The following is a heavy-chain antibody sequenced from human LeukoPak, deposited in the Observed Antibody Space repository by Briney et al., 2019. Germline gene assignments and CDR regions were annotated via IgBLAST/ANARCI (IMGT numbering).Heavy chain of an antibody. CDR2: IYTSGST. Sequence: PSETLSLTCTVSGGSSNNYYWSWIRQSAGKGLEWIGRIYTSGSTNYNPSLKRRVSMSVDTSKNQFSLRLRSVTAADTAVHYCARESGYYYDTSGYTFDYWGQGILVTVSS. CDR1: GGSSNNYY. V-gene: IGHV4-4*07. CDR3: ARESGYYYDTSGYTFDY. J-gene: IGHJ4*02. D-gene: IGHD3-22*01.